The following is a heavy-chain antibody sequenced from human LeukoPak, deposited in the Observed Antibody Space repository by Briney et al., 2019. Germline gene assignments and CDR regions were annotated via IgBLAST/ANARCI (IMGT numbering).Heavy chain of an antibody. D-gene: IGHD3-22*01. Sequence: SETLSLTCTVSGGSISSHYWSWIRQPPGKGLEWIGYIYYSGSTNYNPSLKSRVTISVDTSKSQFSLKLSSVTAADTAVYYCARDNHYYDSSGYYYNDAFDIWGQGTMVTVSS. CDR2: IYYSGST. CDR3: ARDNHYYDSSGYYYNDAFDI. CDR1: GGSISSHY. J-gene: IGHJ3*02. V-gene: IGHV4-59*11.